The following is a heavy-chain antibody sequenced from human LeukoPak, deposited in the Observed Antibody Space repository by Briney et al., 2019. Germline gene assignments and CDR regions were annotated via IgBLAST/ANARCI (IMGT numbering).Heavy chain of an antibody. CDR1: GYTFTGYY. CDR2: INPNSGGT. D-gene: IGHD1-1*01. J-gene: IGHJ5*02. CDR3: ARVRTRYNWNAGDYNWFDP. V-gene: IGHV1-2*02. Sequence: GASVKVSCKASGYTFTGYYMHWVRQAPGQGLEWMGWINPNSGGTNYAQKFQGRVTMTRDTSISTAYMELSRLRSDDTAVYYCARVRTRYNWNAGDYNWFDPWGQGTLVTVSS.